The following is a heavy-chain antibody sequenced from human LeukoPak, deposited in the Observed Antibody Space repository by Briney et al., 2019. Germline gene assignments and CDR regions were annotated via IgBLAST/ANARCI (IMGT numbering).Heavy chain of an antibody. CDR2: IIPIFGTA. J-gene: IGHJ3*02. CDR1: GGTFSTYA. D-gene: IGHD4-17*01. CDR3: ARDGEMDYGDYGGAFDI. V-gene: IGHV1-69*05. Sequence: SVKVSCXASGGTFSTYAISWVRQAPGQGLEWMGRIIPIFGTANYAQKFQGRVTITTDESTSIAYMELSSLRSEDTAVYYCARDGEMDYGDYGGAFDIWGQGTMVTVSS.